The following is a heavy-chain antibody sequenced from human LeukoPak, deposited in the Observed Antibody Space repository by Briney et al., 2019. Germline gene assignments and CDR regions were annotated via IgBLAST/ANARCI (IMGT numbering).Heavy chain of an antibody. CDR2: INHSGST. D-gene: IGHD6-19*01. CDR3: ARARIAVAGRKYFQH. V-gene: IGHV4-34*01. CDR1: GFTFSSYA. J-gene: IGHJ1*01. Sequence: GSLRLSCAASGFTFSSYAMSWVRQPPGKGLEWIGEINHSGSTNYNPSLKSRVTISVDTSKNQFSLKLSSVTAADTAVYYCARARIAVAGRKYFQHWGQGTLVTVSS.